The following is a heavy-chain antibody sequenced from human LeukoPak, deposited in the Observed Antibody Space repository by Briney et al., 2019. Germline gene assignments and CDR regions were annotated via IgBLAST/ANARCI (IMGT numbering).Heavy chain of an antibody. CDR3: ARAEVMEYQLLSHYYYGMDV. J-gene: IGHJ6*02. Sequence: ASVKVSCKASGYTFTDYFLHWVRQAPGQGLEWMGWINPNSGGPNYAQKFQGRVTMTRDTSISTAYMELSRLRSDDTAVYYCARAEVMEYQLLSHYYYGMDVWGQGTTVTVSS. D-gene: IGHD2-2*01. CDR2: INPNSGGP. CDR1: GYTFTDYF. V-gene: IGHV1-2*02.